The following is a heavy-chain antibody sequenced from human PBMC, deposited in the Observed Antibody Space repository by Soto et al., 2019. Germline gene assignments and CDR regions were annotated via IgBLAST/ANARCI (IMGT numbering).Heavy chain of an antibody. Sequence: SVKVSCMASGGTFSSYAISWVRQAPGQGLEWMGGIIPIFGTANYAQKFQGRVTITADKSTSTAYMELSSLRSEDTAVYYCASSTGYYISWFDPWGQGTLVTVSS. D-gene: IGHD3-9*01. J-gene: IGHJ5*02. CDR1: GGTFSSYA. CDR2: IIPIFGTA. CDR3: ASSTGYYISWFDP. V-gene: IGHV1-69*06.